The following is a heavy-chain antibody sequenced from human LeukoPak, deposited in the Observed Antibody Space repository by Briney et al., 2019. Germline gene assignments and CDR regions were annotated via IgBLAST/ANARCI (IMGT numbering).Heavy chain of an antibody. Sequence: GGSLRLSCAASGFTFSDYYMSWIRQAPGKGLEWVSYISTSGSTIYYADSVKGRFTISRDNAKNSLYLQMISLRAEDTAVYYCASQQDYGDYYFDYWGQGTPVTVSS. CDR3: ASQQDYGDYYFDY. J-gene: IGHJ4*02. D-gene: IGHD4-17*01. CDR2: ISTSGSTI. V-gene: IGHV3-11*04. CDR1: GFTFSDYY.